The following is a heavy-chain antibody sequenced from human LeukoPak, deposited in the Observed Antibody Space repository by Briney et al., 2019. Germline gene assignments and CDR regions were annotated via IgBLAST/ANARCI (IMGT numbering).Heavy chain of an antibody. D-gene: IGHD3-10*01. CDR1: GFIFRNAW. Sequence: PGGSLRLSCAVSGFIFRNAWMSWVRQAPGKGLEWVANIKQDGSEKYYVDSVKGRFTISRDNAKNSLYLQMNSLRAEDTAVYYCARSFGELLSRSYYYYMDVWGKGTTVTVSS. V-gene: IGHV3-7*01. J-gene: IGHJ6*03. CDR3: ARSFGELLSRSYYYYMDV. CDR2: IKQDGSEK.